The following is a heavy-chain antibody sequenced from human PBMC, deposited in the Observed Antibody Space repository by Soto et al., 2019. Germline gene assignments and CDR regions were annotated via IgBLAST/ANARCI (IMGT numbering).Heavy chain of an antibody. Sequence: GGSLRLSCAASGFTFSSYGMHWVRQAPGKGLEWVAVISYDGSNKYYADSVKGRFTISRDNSKNTLYLQMNSLRAEDTAVYYCAKDTGAHFDPIRNTYVFDYWGQGTLVTVSS. J-gene: IGHJ4*02. CDR3: AKDTGAHFDPIRNTYVFDY. V-gene: IGHV3-30*18. CDR1: GFTFSSYG. D-gene: IGHD3-9*01. CDR2: ISYDGSNK.